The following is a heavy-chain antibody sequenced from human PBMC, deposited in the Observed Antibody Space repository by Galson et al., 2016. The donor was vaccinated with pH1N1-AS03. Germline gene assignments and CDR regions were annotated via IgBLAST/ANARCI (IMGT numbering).Heavy chain of an antibody. CDR2: IYFRGAT. J-gene: IGHJ4*02. D-gene: IGHD1-26*01. CDR3: ARHVGGSYPNNLDS. V-gene: IGHV4-39*07. CDR1: GDSISSTPYY. Sequence: TLSLTCTVSGDSISSTPYYWSWIRQPPGKGLEWIGTIYFRGATYYSPSLKSRVTISIDSSKNLFSLSLSSVTAADTAVYYCARHVGGSYPNNLDSWGQGTLVIVSS.